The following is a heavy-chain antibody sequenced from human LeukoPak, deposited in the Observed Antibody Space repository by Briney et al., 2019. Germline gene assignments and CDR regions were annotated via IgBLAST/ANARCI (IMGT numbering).Heavy chain of an antibody. Sequence: PGGSLRLSCTASGFTFGDYAMSWFRQAPGKGLEWVSYISSSGSTIYYADSVKGRFTISRDNAKNSLYLQMNSLRAEDTAVYYCARAGGDYQYYFDYWGQGTLVTVSS. D-gene: IGHD4-17*01. CDR3: ARAGGDYQYYFDY. CDR1: GFTFGDYA. J-gene: IGHJ4*02. CDR2: ISSSGSTI. V-gene: IGHV3-11*01.